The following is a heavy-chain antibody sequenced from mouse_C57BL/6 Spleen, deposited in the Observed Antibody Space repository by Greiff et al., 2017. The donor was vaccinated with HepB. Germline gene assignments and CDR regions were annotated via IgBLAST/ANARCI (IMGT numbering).Heavy chain of an antibody. CDR1: GYTFTSYW. Sequence: VQLQQSGAELVMPGASVKLSCKASGYTFTSYWMHWVKQRPGQGLEWIGEIDPSDSYTNYNQKFKVKSTLTVDKSSSTAYMQLSSLTSEDSAVYYCARSITTVVEGFAYWGQGTLVTVSA. V-gene: IGHV1-69*01. D-gene: IGHD1-1*01. CDR2: IDPSDSYT. J-gene: IGHJ3*01. CDR3: ARSITTVVEGFAY.